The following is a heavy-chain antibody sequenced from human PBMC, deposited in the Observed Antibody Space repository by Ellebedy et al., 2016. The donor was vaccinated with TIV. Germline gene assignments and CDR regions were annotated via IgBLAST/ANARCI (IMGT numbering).Heavy chain of an antibody. Sequence: SETLSLXXAVSGGSISSSNWWSWVRQPPGKGLEWIGEIYHSGSTNYNPSLKSRVTISVDKSKNQFSLKLSSVTAADTAVYYCARVKVGVIDYYYGMDGWGQGTTVTVSS. V-gene: IGHV4-4*02. CDR2: IYHSGST. J-gene: IGHJ6*02. CDR1: GGSISSSNW. CDR3: ARVKVGVIDYYYGMDG. D-gene: IGHD3-10*01.